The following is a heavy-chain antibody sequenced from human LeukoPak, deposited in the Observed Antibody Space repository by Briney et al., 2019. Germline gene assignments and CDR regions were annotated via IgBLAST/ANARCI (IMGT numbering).Heavy chain of an antibody. CDR2: IRNDASNQ. CDR3: ARGGGELSSFDI. CDR1: GFTFKNYG. J-gene: IGHJ3*02. V-gene: IGHV3-30*02. D-gene: IGHD3-16*02. Sequence: GGSLRLSCAASGFTFKNYGMHWVRQAPGKGLEWVALIRNDASNQYYADSVKGRFTISRDNAKNTLYLQMNSLRAEDTAVYYCARGGGELSSFDIWGQGTMVTVSS.